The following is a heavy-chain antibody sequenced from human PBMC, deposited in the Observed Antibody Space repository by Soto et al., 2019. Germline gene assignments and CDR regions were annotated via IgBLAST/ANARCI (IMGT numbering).Heavy chain of an antibody. CDR2: ISSSSSYI. CDR3: ARDRQDWNGPVGY. D-gene: IGHD1-1*01. Sequence: PGGSLRLSCAASGFTFSSYSMNWVRQAPGKGLEWVSSISSSSSYIYYADSVKGRFTISRDNAKNSLYLQMNSLRAEDTAVYYCARDRQDWNGPVGYWGQGTLVTSPQ. V-gene: IGHV3-21*01. J-gene: IGHJ4*02. CDR1: GFTFSSYS.